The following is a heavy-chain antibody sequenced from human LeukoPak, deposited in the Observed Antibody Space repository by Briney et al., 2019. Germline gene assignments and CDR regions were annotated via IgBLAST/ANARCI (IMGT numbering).Heavy chain of an antibody. CDR2: ISGYNGNT. Sequence: ASVKVSCKTSGYTFSSFDVIWVRQATGQGLEWMGWISGYNGNTNFAQKLQGRVTMTTATSTSTVYMELRSLRSDDTAVYYCARSPGIGTAGTVDYWGQGTLVTVSS. CDR1: GYTFSSFD. V-gene: IGHV1-18*01. J-gene: IGHJ4*02. CDR3: ARSPGIGTAGTVDY. D-gene: IGHD6-13*01.